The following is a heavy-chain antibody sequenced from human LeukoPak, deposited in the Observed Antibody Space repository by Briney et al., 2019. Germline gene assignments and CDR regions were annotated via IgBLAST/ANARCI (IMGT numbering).Heavy chain of an antibody. Sequence: QTGGSLRLSCAASGFTFSSYGMHWVRQAPGKGLEWVAVISYDGSNKYYADSVKGRFTISRDNSKNTLYLQMNSLRAEDTAVYYCAKNQMTTVVRPWLDPWGQGTLVTVSS. D-gene: IGHD4-23*01. CDR3: AKNQMTTVVRPWLDP. CDR1: GFTFSSYG. CDR2: ISYDGSNK. J-gene: IGHJ5*02. V-gene: IGHV3-30*18.